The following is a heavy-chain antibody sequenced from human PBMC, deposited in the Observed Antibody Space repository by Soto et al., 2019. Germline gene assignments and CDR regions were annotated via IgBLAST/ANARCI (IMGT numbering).Heavy chain of an antibody. V-gene: IGHV4-59*08. CDR1: GGYFSSYY. CDR2: INPSGHT. CDR3: ARHMTAHGSGKDWFDL. J-gene: IGHJ5*02. Sequence: SETLSLTCTVSGGYFSSYYWSWIRQIPGRGPEWITYINPSGHTNSNPSLQSRVTTSVDTSKNHFSLDLRSVTAADTAVYYCARHMTAHGSGKDWFDLWGQGTLVTVSS. D-gene: IGHD3-10*01.